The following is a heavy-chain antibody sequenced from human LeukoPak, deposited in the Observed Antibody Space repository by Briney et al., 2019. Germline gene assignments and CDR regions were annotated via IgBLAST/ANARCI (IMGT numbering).Heavy chain of an antibody. CDR2: INSDGSST. CDR3: VGGHNYFDY. Sequence: GESLKISCAASGFTFSSYWMHWVRQAPGKGLVWVSRINSDGSSTSYADSVKGRFTISRDNAKNTLYLQMNSLRAEDTAVYYCVGGHNYFDYWGQGTLVTVSS. D-gene: IGHD2-15*01. CDR1: GFTFSSYW. V-gene: IGHV3-74*01. J-gene: IGHJ4*02.